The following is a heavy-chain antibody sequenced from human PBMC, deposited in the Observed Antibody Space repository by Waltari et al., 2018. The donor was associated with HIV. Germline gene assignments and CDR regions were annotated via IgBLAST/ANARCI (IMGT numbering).Heavy chain of an antibody. V-gene: IGHV1-69*01. CDR3: ARSIVVEYALDY. CDR1: GGTFRSYA. CDR2: IIPICGTA. Sequence: VQLVQSGAEVKKPGSSVKVSCNASGGTFRSYAISWVRQPPGQGIEWMGGIIPICGTANYAQKFQGRVTITADESTSTAYMELSSLRSEDTAVYYCARSIVVEYALDYWGQGTLVTVSS. D-gene: IGHD2-21*01. J-gene: IGHJ4*02.